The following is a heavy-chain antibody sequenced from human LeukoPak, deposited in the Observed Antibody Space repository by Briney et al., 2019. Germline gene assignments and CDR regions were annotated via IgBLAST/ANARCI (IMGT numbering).Heavy chain of an antibody. D-gene: IGHD2-21*02. CDR3: ASLSRGLGGDYDWFDP. CDR2: IYPGDSDT. Sequence: GESLKISCKGSGYSFTSYWTGWVRQMPGKGLEWMGIIYPGDSDTRYSPSFQGQVTISADKSISTAYLQWSSLKASDTAMYYCASLSRGLGGDYDWFDPWGQGTLVTVSS. V-gene: IGHV5-51*01. J-gene: IGHJ5*02. CDR1: GYSFTSYW.